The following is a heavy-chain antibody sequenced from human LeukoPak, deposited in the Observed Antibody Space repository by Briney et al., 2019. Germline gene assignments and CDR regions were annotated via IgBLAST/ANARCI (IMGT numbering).Heavy chain of an antibody. Sequence: ASVKVSCKASGYTFTSYDINWVRQATGQGLEWMGWMNPNSGNTGYAQKFQGRVTITRNTSISTAYMELSSLRSDDTAVYYCARDFPLVVGATTDYFDYWGQGTLVTVSS. V-gene: IGHV1-8*03. J-gene: IGHJ4*02. CDR1: GYTFTSYD. CDR2: MNPNSGNT. D-gene: IGHD1-26*01. CDR3: ARDFPLVVGATTDYFDY.